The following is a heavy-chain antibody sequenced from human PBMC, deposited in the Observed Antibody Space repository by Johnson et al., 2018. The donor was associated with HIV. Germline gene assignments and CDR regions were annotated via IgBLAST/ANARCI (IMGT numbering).Heavy chain of an antibody. V-gene: IGHV3-20*04. CDR1: GFIFDDYN. CDR2: ISCNGGTT. CDR3: ARADAFDI. Sequence: VQLVESGGGLVRPGGSLRLSCVASGFIFDDYNMSWVRQVPGKGLEWVSDISCNGGTTTYADSVKGRFTISRVNAKNSLYLQMHSLRAEDTAVYYCARADAFDIWGQGTMVTVSS. J-gene: IGHJ3*02.